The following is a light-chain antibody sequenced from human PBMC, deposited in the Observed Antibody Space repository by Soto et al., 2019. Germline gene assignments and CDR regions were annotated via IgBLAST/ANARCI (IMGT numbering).Light chain of an antibody. Sequence: HSLLTQPRSVSGSPGQSVTISCTGTSSDVGIYNYVSWYQHHPGKAPKLMIYDVSKRPSGVPDRFSGSKSGNTASLTISGLQAEDEADYFCCSYAGSYTYVFGTGTKVTVL. CDR1: SSDVGIYNY. CDR3: CSYAGSYTYV. V-gene: IGLV2-11*01. CDR2: DVS. J-gene: IGLJ1*01.